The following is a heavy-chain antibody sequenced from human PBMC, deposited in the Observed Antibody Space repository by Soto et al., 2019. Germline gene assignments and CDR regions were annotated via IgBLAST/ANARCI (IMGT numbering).Heavy chain of an antibody. CDR3: AKGSSDSRPYFFDS. CDR1: GFTFRTYV. Sequence: GGSLRLSCAASGFTFRTYVMSWVRQAPGKGLEWVTAVGGSGRDTYYADSVKGRFTISRDNSKDTLFLQMNSLRDEDTAVYYCAKGSSDSRPYFFDSWGQGTLVTVSS. V-gene: IGHV3-23*01. D-gene: IGHD3-22*01. CDR2: VGGSGRDT. J-gene: IGHJ4*02.